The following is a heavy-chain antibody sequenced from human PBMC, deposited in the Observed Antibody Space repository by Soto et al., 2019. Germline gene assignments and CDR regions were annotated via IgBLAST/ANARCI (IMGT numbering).Heavy chain of an antibody. Sequence: SETLSLTCTVSGGSISSYYWSWIRQPPGKGLEWIGYIYYSGSTNYNPSLKSRVTISVDTSKNQFSLKLSSVTAADTAVYYCGRGYASGSHYYTDVWGKATTVTVSS. J-gene: IGHJ6*03. V-gene: IGHV4-59*01. CDR2: IYYSGST. CDR3: GRGYASGSHYYTDV. CDR1: GGSISSYY. D-gene: IGHD3-10*01.